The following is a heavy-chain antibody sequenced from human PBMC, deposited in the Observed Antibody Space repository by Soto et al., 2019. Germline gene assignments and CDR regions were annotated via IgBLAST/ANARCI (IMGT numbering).Heavy chain of an antibody. J-gene: IGHJ6*02. V-gene: IGHV4-39*01. D-gene: IGHD1-26*01. CDR3: ARHSGWELPSFYYYYYGMDV. Sequence: PSESLSLTCTVSGGSISSSSYYWGWIRQPPGKGLEWIGSIYYSGSTYYNPSLKSRVTISVDTSKNQFSLKLSSVTAADTAVYYCARHSGWELPSFYYYYYGMDVWGQGTTVTVS. CDR2: IYYSGST. CDR1: GGSISSSSYY.